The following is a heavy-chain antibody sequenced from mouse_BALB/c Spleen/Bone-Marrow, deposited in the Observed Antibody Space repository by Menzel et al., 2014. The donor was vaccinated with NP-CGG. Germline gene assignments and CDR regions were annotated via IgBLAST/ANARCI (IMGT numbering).Heavy chain of an antibody. Sequence: VNVVESGAELVRPGSSVKISCKASGYTFSNYWMNWMKQRPGQGLEWIGQIYPGDGDTNYIGKFTGKATLTADKSSSTAYMQLSSLTSEDSVVYFCASRGDYSYAMDYWGQGTSVTVSS. CDR3: ASRGDYSYAMDY. D-gene: IGHD1-1*01. CDR2: IYPGDGDT. CDR1: GYTFSNYW. V-gene: IGHV1-80*01. J-gene: IGHJ4*01.